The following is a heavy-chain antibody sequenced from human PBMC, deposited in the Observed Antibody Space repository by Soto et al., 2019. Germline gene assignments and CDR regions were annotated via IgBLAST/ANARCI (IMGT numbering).Heavy chain of an antibody. CDR3: ARGFYDFWSGQPNRLEY. D-gene: IGHD3-3*01. V-gene: IGHV3-73*02. Sequence: EVQLVESGGGLVQPGGSLKLSCAASGFIFSGSAIHWVRQASGKGLEWVGRIRSKANTYATAYAVSVKGRFTISRDDSRNTAYLQMNSLKTEDTAVYYCARGFYDFWSGQPNRLEYWGQGTVVTVSS. J-gene: IGHJ4*02. CDR1: GFIFSGSA. CDR2: IRSKANTYAT.